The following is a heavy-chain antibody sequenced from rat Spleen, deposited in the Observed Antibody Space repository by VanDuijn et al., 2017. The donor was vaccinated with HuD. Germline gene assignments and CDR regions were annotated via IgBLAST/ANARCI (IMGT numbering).Heavy chain of an antibody. CDR3: ARNYGGYSVAFDY. CDR2: ISYDGSST. D-gene: IGHD1-11*01. Sequence: EVQLVESGGGLVQPGRSLKLSCAASGFTFSDYNMAWVRQAPKKGLEWVATISYDGSSTYYRDSVKGRFTISRDNAKSTLYLQMDSLRSEDTATYYCARNYGGYSVAFDYWGQGVMVTVSS. CDR1: GFTFSDYN. V-gene: IGHV5-7*01. J-gene: IGHJ2*01.